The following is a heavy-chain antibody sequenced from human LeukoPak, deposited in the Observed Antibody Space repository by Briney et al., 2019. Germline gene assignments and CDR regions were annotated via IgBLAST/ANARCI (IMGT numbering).Heavy chain of an antibody. CDR2: ISEDGSEK. CDR3: ARTTDFWIQQQRHDAFDI. D-gene: IGHD5-18*01. V-gene: IGHV3-7*04. J-gene: IGHJ3*02. Sequence: PGGSLRLSCAASGFTFSSYWMSWVRQAPGKGLEWVAKISEDGSEKYYVDSVEGRFTISRDNAKNSLCLQMNSLRAEDTAVYYCARTTDFWIQQQRHDAFDIWGQGTMVTVSS. CDR1: GFTFSSYW.